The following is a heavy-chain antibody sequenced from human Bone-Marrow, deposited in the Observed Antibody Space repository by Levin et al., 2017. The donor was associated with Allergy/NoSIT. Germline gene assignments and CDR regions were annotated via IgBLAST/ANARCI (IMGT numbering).Heavy chain of an antibody. D-gene: IGHD6-19*01. CDR1: GSSFTSYW. CDR2: IYPGDSDT. Sequence: GGSLRLSCKGSGSSFTSYWIGWVRQMPGKGLEWMGIIYPGDSDTRYSPSFQGQVTISADKSISTAYLQWSSLKASDTAMYYCARAVAGPFDYWGQGTLVTVSS. V-gene: IGHV5-51*01. J-gene: IGHJ4*02. CDR3: ARAVAGPFDY.